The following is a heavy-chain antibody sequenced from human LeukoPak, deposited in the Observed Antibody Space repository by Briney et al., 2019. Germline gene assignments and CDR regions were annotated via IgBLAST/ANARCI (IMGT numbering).Heavy chain of an antibody. J-gene: IGHJ4*02. Sequence: GGSLRLSCAASGFTFSSYAMSWVRQAPGKGLEWVSVIHSGGSTYYADSVKGRFTISRDNSKNTLYLQMNSLRAEDTAVYYCARDSPDSSGYAFDYWGQGTLVTVSS. CDR3: ARDSPDSSGYAFDY. V-gene: IGHV3-66*01. CDR2: IHSGGST. CDR1: GFTFSSYA. D-gene: IGHD3-22*01.